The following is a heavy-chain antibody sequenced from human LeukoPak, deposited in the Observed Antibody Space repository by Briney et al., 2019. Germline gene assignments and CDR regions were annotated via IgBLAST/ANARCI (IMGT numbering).Heavy chain of an antibody. CDR1: GGSISSYY. V-gene: IGHV4-59*01. CDR3: ARSYDSSVYYGFDY. CDR2: IYYSGST. J-gene: IGHJ4*02. D-gene: IGHD3-22*01. Sequence: PSETLSLTCTVSGGSISSYYWSWIRQPPGKGLEWIGYIYYSGSTNYNPSLKSRVTISVDTSKNQFSLKLSSVTAADTAVYYCARSYDSSVYYGFDYWGQGTLVTVSS.